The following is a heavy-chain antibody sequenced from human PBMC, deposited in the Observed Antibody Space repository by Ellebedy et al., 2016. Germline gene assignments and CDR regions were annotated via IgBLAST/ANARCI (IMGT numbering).Heavy chain of an antibody. D-gene: IGHD2-15*01. CDR1: GNIFTTQW. CDR2: IYPGDSDT. CDR3: ARHEYYLGYCRGISCYLGNWFDP. Sequence: GGSLRLSXKGSGNIFTTQWIGWVRQKPGKGLEWMGIIYPGDSDTRYSPSFQGQVTISADKSISTAYLQWSSLRASDTAVYYCARHEYYLGYCRGISCYLGNWFDPWGQGTLVTVSS. J-gene: IGHJ5*02. V-gene: IGHV5-51*01.